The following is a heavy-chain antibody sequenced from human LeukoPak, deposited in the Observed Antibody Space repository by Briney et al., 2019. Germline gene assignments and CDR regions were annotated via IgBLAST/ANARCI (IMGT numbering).Heavy chain of an antibody. Sequence: PSETLSLTCTVSGGSISSSSYYWGWIRQPPGKGLEWIGSIYYSGSTYYNPSLKSRVTISVDTSKNQFSLKLSSVTAADTAVYYCASGGIAAAGDYYYYYGMDVWGQGTTVTVSS. CDR1: GGSISSSSYY. D-gene: IGHD6-13*01. V-gene: IGHV4-39*01. CDR3: ASGGIAAAGDYYYYYGMDV. CDR2: IYYSGST. J-gene: IGHJ6*02.